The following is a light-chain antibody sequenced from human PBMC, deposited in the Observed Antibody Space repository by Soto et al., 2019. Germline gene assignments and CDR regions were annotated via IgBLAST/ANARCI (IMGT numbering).Light chain of an antibody. CDR2: TVT. CDR3: SSYTSATPSHVV. V-gene: IGLV2-14*01. CDR1: NSDVGGHDY. J-gene: IGLJ2*01. Sequence: QSALTQPAAVSGSPRQSIAISCTGTNSDVGGHDYVSWYQHFPGKAPKLLIYTVTSRPSGVSTRFSGSKSGATASLIISGLQAEDEAEYFCSSYTSATPSHVVFGGGTKLTVL.